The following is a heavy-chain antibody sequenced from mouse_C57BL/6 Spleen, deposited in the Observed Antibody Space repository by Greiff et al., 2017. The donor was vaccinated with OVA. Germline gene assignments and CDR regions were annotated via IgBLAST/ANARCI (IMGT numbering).Heavy chain of an antibody. V-gene: IGHV1-22*01. D-gene: IGHD2-4*01. Sequence: EVKLQQSGPELVKPGASVKMSCKASGYTFTDYNMHWVKQSHGKSLEWIGYINPNNGGTSYNQKFKGKATLTVNKSSSTAYMELRSLTSEDSAVYYCARFYDYDKGNAMDYWGQGTSVTVSS. CDR1: GYTFTDYN. CDR3: ARFYDYDKGNAMDY. J-gene: IGHJ4*01. CDR2: INPNNGGT.